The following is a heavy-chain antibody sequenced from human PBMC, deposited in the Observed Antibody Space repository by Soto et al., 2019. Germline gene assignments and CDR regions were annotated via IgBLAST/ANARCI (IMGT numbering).Heavy chain of an antibody. V-gene: IGHV3-33*01. CDR2: IWYDGSNK. Sequence: GGSLRLSCAASGFTFSSYGMHWVRQAPGKGLEWVAVIWYDGSNKYYADSVKGRFTISRDNSKNTLYLQMNSLRAEDTAIYYCARGSAFIGLDYWGQGTPVTVSS. CDR1: GFTFSSYG. D-gene: IGHD1-26*01. J-gene: IGHJ4*02. CDR3: ARGSAFIGLDY.